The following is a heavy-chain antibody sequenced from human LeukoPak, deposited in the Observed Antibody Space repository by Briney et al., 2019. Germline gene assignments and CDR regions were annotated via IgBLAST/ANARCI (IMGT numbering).Heavy chain of an antibody. D-gene: IGHD3-9*01. CDR2: ITSSSTSM. J-gene: IGHJ4*02. CDR1: GFTFTTYS. Sequence: GGSLRLSCAASGFTFTTYSMNWVRQAPGKGLEWVSSITSSSTSMYYADSVKGRFTISRDNAKNSLYLQMNSLRAEDTAVYCCARTYYDILTGYNPYFDYWGQGTLVTVSS. CDR3: ARTYYDILTGYNPYFDY. V-gene: IGHV3-21*01.